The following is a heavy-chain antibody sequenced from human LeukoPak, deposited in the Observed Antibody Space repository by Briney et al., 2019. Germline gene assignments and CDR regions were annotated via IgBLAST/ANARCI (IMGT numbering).Heavy chain of an antibody. CDR1: GGSISSYY. CDR3: ARGRIAVAKIDAFDI. D-gene: IGHD6-19*01. V-gene: IGHV4-4*07. CDR2: IYTSGGT. Sequence: PSETLSLTCTVSGGSISSYYWSWIRQPAGKGLEWIGRIYTSGGTNYNPSLKSRVTMSVDTSKNQFSLKLSSVTAADTAVYYCARGRIAVAKIDAFDIWGQGTMVTVSS. J-gene: IGHJ3*02.